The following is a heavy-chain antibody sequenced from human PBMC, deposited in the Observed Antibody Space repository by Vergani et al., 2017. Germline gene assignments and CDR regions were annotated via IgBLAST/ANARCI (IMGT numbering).Heavy chain of an antibody. CDR1: GFTSSYYG. Sequence: QVHLVESGGGVVQPGRSLRLSCVVSGFTSSYYGMHGVRQAPGKGPEWVAVISYDGTQKYYADSVKGRFSSSRDNSKSTLYLQMNSLRTEDTAVYYCAKKSCDTPGCQIGYFREWGQGTLVTVSS. V-gene: IGHV3-30*18. J-gene: IGHJ1*01. D-gene: IGHD5-18*01. CDR2: ISYDGTQK. CDR3: AKKSCDTPGCQIGYFRE.